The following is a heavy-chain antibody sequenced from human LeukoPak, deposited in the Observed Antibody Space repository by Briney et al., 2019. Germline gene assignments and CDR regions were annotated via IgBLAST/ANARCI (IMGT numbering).Heavy chain of an antibody. J-gene: IGHJ3*02. CDR2: ISSSGST. CDR3: ARGPYSYDSSGAFDI. D-gene: IGHD3-22*01. Sequence: SETLSLTCTVSGVSISSYYWSWIRQPAGKGLEWIGRISSSGSTNYNPSLKSRVTISVDTSKNQFSLKLSSVTAADTAVYSCARGPYSYDSSGAFDIWGQGTMVTVSS. V-gene: IGHV4-4*07. CDR1: GVSISSYY.